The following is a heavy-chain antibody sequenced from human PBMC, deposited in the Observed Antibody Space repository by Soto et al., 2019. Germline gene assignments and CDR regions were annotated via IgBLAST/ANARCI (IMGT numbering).Heavy chain of an antibody. CDR2: IYYSGST. Sequence: SETLSLTCTVSGGSISSGGYYWSWIRQHPGKGLEWIGYIYYSGSTYYNPSLKSRVTISVDTSKNQFSLKLSSVTAADTAVYYCARGDYYILTGYYPELNPFDYWGQGTLVIVSS. D-gene: IGHD3-9*01. CDR1: GGSISSGGYY. J-gene: IGHJ4*02. CDR3: ARGDYYILTGYYPELNPFDY. V-gene: IGHV4-31*03.